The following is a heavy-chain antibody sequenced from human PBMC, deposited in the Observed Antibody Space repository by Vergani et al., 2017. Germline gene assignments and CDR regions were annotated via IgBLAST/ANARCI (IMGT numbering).Heavy chain of an antibody. D-gene: IGHD5-24*01. V-gene: IGHV4-31*03. CDR1: GGSISSGSYY. CDR2: IYYSGST. Sequence: QVQLQESGPGLVKPSQTLSLTCTVSGGSISSGSYYWSWIRQPAGKGLEWIGYIYYSGSTYYNPSLKSRVTISVDTSKNQFSLKLSSVTAADTAVYYCARESGYNAYYFDYWGQGTLVTVSS. J-gene: IGHJ4*02. CDR3: ARESGYNAYYFDY.